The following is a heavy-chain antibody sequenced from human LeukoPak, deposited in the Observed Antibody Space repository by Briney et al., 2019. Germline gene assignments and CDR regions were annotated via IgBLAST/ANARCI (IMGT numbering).Heavy chain of an antibody. V-gene: IGHV3-23*01. D-gene: IGHD3-3*01. Sequence: PGGSLRLSCAASGFTFSSYAMNWVRQAPGKGLEWVSAISGSGSTTYYADAVKGRFTISRDNSKNTLYLQMNSLRDEDTALYYCAIHGGGTIRIGAFDVWGQGTMVTISS. J-gene: IGHJ3*01. CDR1: GFTFSSYA. CDR3: AIHGGGTIRIGAFDV. CDR2: ISGSGSTT.